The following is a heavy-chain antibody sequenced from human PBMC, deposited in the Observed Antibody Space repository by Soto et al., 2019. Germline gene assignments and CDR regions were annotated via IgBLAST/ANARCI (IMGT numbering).Heavy chain of an antibody. Sequence: QVHLLLQSGAEVKKPGSSVKVSCKASGGTPSNSAISWVRQAPGQGLEWMGGIIPVFGLVKYAQNFQGRVTMTADESTNTAYMELSSLRPEDTGVYYCAGGRIVVVGSRAYYGMDVWGQGTTVTVSS. J-gene: IGHJ6*02. CDR1: GGTPSNSA. V-gene: IGHV1-69*01. CDR2: IIPVFGLV. D-gene: IGHD3-22*01. CDR3: AGGRIVVVGSRAYYGMDV.